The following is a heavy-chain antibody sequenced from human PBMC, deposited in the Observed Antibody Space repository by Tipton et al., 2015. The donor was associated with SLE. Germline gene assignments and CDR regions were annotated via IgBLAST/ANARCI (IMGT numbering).Heavy chain of an antibody. D-gene: IGHD6-19*01. J-gene: IGHJ3*02. CDR1: GGSISSGSYY. Sequence: TLSLTCAVSGGSISSGSYYWSWIRQPAGKGLEWIGRIYTSGSTNYNPSLKSRVTISVDTSKNQFSLKLNSVTAADTAVFYCAGDGGWSGVDIWGQGTMVTVSS. CDR2: IYTSGST. CDR3: AGDGGWSGVDI. V-gene: IGHV4-61*02.